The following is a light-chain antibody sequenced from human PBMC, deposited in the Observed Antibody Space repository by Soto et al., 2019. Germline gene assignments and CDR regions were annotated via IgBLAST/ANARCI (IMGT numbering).Light chain of an antibody. CDR1: QSISNY. CDR2: GAS. CDR3: QQSYSTPRT. V-gene: IGKV1-39*01. J-gene: IGKJ4*01. Sequence: DIQMTQSPSSLSASVGDRVTSTCRASQSISNYLNWYQQKPGIAPKLLIYGASSLQSGVPSRVSGSGYGTDFTLTISSLQPEDFATYYCQQSYSTPRTFGGGTKVEIK.